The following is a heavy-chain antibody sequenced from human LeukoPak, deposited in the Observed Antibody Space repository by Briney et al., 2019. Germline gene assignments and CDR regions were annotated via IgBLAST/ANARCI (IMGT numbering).Heavy chain of an antibody. J-gene: IGHJ4*02. CDR2: IYTSGST. V-gene: IGHV4-4*07. D-gene: IGHD6-19*01. Sequence: SETLSLTCTVSGGSISSYYWSWIRQPAGKGLEWIGRIYTSGSTNYNPSLKSRVTVSVDTSKNQFSLKLSSVTAADTAVYYCARDGGSSGWYSGFSYFDYWGQGTLVTVSS. CDR3: ARDGGSSGWYSGFSYFDY. CDR1: GGSISSYY.